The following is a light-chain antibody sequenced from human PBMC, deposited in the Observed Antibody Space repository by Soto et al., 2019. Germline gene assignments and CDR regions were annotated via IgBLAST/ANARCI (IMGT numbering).Light chain of an antibody. Sequence: EIVLTQSPATLSLSPGERATLSCRASQSVNTYLALYQQKPGQAPRLLIYGAASRATGIPARFTGSGSGTDFTLTISGLEPEDFAVYHCQQRSNWPLTFGGGTKVDIK. CDR3: QQRSNWPLT. CDR2: GAA. CDR1: QSVNTY. V-gene: IGKV3-11*01. J-gene: IGKJ4*01.